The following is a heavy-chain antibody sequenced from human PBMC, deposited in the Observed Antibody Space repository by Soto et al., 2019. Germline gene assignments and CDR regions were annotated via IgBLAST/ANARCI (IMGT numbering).Heavy chain of an antibody. CDR3: ARHGDCISTSCYNVDI. J-gene: IGHJ3*02. V-gene: IGHV5-51*01. CDR1: GYSFTSYW. CDR2: IYPGDSDT. Sequence: PGASLKISCKGSGYSFTSYWMGWVRQMPGKGLEWMGIIYPGDSDTRYSPSVQGQVTSSADKYISTAYLQWSSLKASDTAMYYFARHGDCISTSCYNVDIWGQGTMLTVSS. D-gene: IGHD2-2*02.